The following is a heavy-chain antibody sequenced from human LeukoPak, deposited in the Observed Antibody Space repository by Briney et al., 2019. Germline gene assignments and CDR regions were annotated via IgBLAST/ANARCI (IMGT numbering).Heavy chain of an antibody. D-gene: IGHD3-10*01. CDR2: ISVYNGNT. CDR3: ASPADDYYGSATAFDY. V-gene: IGHV1-18*01. CDR1: GYTFTSYG. J-gene: IGHJ4*02. Sequence: ASVKVSCKASGYTFTSYGISWVRQAPGQGLEWMGWISVYNGNTNYAQKFQGRVTMTTDTSTSTAHMELRSLRSDDTAVYYCASPADDYYGSATAFDYWGQGTLVTVSS.